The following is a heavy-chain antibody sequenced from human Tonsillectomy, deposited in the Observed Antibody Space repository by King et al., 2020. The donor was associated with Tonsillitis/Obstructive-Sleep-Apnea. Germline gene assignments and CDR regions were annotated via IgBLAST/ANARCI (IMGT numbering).Heavy chain of an antibody. Sequence: EVQLVESGGGLVQPGGSLRLSCAASAFSFSNYYMSWVRQAPGKGLEWVANINQDGSERYYVDSVKGRFTISRDNAKNSLYLQMNSLRAEDTAVYYCARDGVNAFDIWGQGTMVTVSS. J-gene: IGHJ3*02. CDR2: INQDGSER. CDR1: AFSFSNYY. V-gene: IGHV3-7*03. D-gene: IGHD3-16*01. CDR3: ARDGVNAFDI.